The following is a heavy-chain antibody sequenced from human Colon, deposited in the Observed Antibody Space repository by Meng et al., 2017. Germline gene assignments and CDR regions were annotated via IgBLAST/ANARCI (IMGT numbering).Heavy chain of an antibody. J-gene: IGHJ4*02. D-gene: IGHD1-1*01. CDR1: RVLIFSTNR. CDR2: IYHTESV. V-gene: IGHV4-4*02. Sequence: QLTESGPGLVKPSGALYLTCTVSRVLIFSTNRWCWCRQSPGKGLDWIGEIYHTESVNYNPSVASRASSSLNKARCQFSMKLTSVTAADTAVYYCARVSRNCDRTTQGPDYWGQGTLVTVSS. CDR3: ARVSRNCDRTTQGPDY.